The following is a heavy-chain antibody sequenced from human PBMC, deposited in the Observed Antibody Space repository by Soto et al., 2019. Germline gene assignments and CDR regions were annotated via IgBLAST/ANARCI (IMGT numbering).Heavy chain of an antibody. J-gene: IGHJ4*02. D-gene: IGHD1-26*01. CDR1: GGTFGSYA. Sequence: GASVKVSCKASGGTFGSYAISWVRQAPGRGLEWMGGIIPIFGTANYAQKFQGRVTITADESTSTAYMELSSLRSEDTAVYYCAREEPTTAVFDYWGQGTLVTVSS. CDR3: AREEPTTAVFDY. V-gene: IGHV1-69*13. CDR2: IIPIFGTA.